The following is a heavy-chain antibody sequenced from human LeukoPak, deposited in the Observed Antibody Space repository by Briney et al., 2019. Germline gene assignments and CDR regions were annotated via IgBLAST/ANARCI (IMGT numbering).Heavy chain of an antibody. CDR3: AREDIVVVPAAKYYYYYGMDV. CDR2: IIPILGIA. J-gene: IGHJ6*02. CDR1: GGTFSSYA. V-gene: IGHV1-69*04. D-gene: IGHD2-2*01. Sequence: ASVKVSCKASGGTFSSYAIIWVRQAPGQGLEWMGRIIPILGIANYAQKFQGRVTITADKSTSTAYMELSSLRSEDTAVYYCAREDIVVVPAAKYYYYYGMDVWGQGTTVTVSS.